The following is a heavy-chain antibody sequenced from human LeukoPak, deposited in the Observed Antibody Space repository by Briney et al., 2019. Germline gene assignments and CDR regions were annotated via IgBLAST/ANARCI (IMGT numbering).Heavy chain of an antibody. V-gene: IGHV3-33*08. Sequence: GRSLRLSCAASGFTFDDYAMHWVRQAPGKGLEWVAVIWFDGSNKYYADSVKGRFTISRDNSKNTLYLQMNSLRAEDTAVYYCANTLRFLEWLPPFDYWGQGTLVTVSS. CDR1: GFTFDDYA. CDR2: IWFDGSNK. J-gene: IGHJ4*02. D-gene: IGHD3-3*01. CDR3: ANTLRFLEWLPPFDY.